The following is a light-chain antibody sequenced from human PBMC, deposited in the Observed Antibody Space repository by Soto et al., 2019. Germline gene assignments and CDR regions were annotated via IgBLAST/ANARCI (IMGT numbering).Light chain of an antibody. Sequence: EIVLTQSPGTLSLSPGERATLSCRASQSVSSRYLAWYQQKPGQAPRLLMYGASSRATGIPDRFSGSGSRTDFTLTISRLEPEVFAVYYCQQYGSSPPYTFGQGTKLEIK. CDR3: QQYGSSPPYT. J-gene: IGKJ2*01. CDR1: QSVSSRY. CDR2: GAS. V-gene: IGKV3-20*01.